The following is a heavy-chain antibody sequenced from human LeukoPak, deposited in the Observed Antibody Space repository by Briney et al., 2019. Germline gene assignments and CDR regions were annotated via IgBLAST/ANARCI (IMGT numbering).Heavy chain of an antibody. D-gene: IGHD3-3*01. CDR3: AREGSTYYDFWSGYYSDNWFDP. J-gene: IGHJ5*02. Sequence: SETLSLTCSVSGGSISSYYWSWIRQPAGKGLEWIGRIYTSGSTNYNPSLKSRVTMSVDTSKNQFSLKLSYVTAADTAVYYCAREGSTYYDFWSGYYSDNWFDPWGQGTLVTVSS. CDR1: GGSISSYY. V-gene: IGHV4-4*07. CDR2: IYTSGST.